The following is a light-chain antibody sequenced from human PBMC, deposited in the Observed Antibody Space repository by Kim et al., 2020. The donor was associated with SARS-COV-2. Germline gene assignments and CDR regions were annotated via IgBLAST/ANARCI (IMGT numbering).Light chain of an antibody. CDR3: QSYDSSLSGYV. CDR2: GNS. Sequence: GVTSSCTGGSSTIGAGYDVHWYQQLPGTAPKLLIYGNSNRPSGVPDRFSGSKSGTSASLAITGLQAEDEADYYCQSYDSSLSGYVFGTGTKVTVL. V-gene: IGLV1-40*01. J-gene: IGLJ1*01. CDR1: SSTIGAGYD.